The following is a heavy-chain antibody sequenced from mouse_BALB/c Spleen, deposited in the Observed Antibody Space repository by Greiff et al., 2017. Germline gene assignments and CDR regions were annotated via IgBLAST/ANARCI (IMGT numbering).Heavy chain of an antibody. CDR3: ARDDGNYAWFAY. CDR1: GFTFSSYA. D-gene: IGHD2-1*01. CDR2: ISSGGSYT. J-gene: IGHJ3*01. V-gene: IGHV5-9-4*01. Sequence: EVQVVESGGGLVKPGGSLKLSCAASGFTFSSYAMSWVRQSPEKRLEWVAEISSGGSYTYYPDTVTGRFTISRDNAKNTLYLEMSSLRSEDTAMYYCARDDGNYAWFAYWGQGTLVTVSA.